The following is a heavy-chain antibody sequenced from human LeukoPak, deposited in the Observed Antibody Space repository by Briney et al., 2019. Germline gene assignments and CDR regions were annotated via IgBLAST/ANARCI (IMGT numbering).Heavy chain of an antibody. V-gene: IGHV5-10-1*01. J-gene: IGHJ3*02. Sequence: GESLKISCKGSGYSFTSYWISWVRQMPGKGLEWMGRIDPSDSYTNYSPSFQGHVTISADKSISTAYLQWSSLKASDAAMYYCATFEGNDAFDTWGQGTMVTVSS. CDR2: IDPSDSYT. CDR1: GYSFTSYW. CDR3: ATFEGNDAFDT.